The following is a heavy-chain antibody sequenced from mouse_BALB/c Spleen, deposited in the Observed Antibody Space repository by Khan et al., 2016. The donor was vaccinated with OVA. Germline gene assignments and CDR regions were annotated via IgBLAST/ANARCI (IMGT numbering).Heavy chain of an antibody. CDR1: GDSITTGY. J-gene: IGHJ3*01. Sequence: EVQLQESGPSLAKPSQTLSLTCSVTGDSITTGYWNWIRKFPGNKLEYMGYIIYTGYTYYNPSLESRISITRHTSTNQYYLQLNSVTDEDTATYYCARSTYRYAFVYWGQGTLVTVSA. CDR2: IIYTGYT. V-gene: IGHV3-8*02. CDR3: ARSTYRYAFVY. D-gene: IGHD2-14*01.